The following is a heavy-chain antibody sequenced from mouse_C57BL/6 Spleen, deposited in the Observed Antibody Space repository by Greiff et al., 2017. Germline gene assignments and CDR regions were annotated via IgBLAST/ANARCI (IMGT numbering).Heavy chain of an antibody. CDR3: ARSIYYDYDGDYYFDY. Sequence: EVKLMESGGGLVQPGGSLKLSCAASGFTFSDYGMAWVRQAPRKGPEWVAFISNLAYSIYYADTVTGRFTISRENAKNTLYLEMSSLRSEDTAMYYCARSIYYDYDGDYYFDYWGQGTTLTVSS. CDR1: GFTFSDYG. D-gene: IGHD2-4*01. V-gene: IGHV5-15*01. J-gene: IGHJ2*01. CDR2: ISNLAYSI.